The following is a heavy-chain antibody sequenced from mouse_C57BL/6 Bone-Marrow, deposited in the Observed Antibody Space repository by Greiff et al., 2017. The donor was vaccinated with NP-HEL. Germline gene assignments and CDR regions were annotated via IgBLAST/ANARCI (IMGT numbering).Heavy chain of an antibody. CDR1: GYTFTSYW. Sequence: QVQLQQPGAELVKPGASVKMSCKASGYTFTSYWITWVKQRPGQGLEWIGDIYPGSGSTNYNEKFKSKATLTVDTSSSTAYMQLSSLTSEDSAVYYWARSTVVAGDYAMDYWGQGTSVTVSS. CDR3: ARSTVVAGDYAMDY. CDR2: IYPGSGST. J-gene: IGHJ4*01. D-gene: IGHD1-1*01. V-gene: IGHV1-55*01.